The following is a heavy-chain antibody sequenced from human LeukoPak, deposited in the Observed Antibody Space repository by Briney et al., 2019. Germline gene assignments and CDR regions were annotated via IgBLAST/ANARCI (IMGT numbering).Heavy chain of an antibody. CDR3: ARGPSGITMIRVLDY. CDR1: GGSISSYY. D-gene: IGHD3-22*01. CDR2: INHSGST. J-gene: IGHJ4*02. Sequence: SETLSLTCTVSGGSISSYYWSWIRQPPGKGLEWIGEINHSGSTNYNPSLKSRVTISVDTSKNQFSLKLSSVTAADTALYYCARGPSGITMIRVLDYWGQGTLVTVSS. V-gene: IGHV4-34*01.